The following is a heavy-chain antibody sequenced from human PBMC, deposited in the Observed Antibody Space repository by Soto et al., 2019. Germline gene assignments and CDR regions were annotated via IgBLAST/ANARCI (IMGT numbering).Heavy chain of an antibody. J-gene: IGHJ6*02. V-gene: IGHV4-39*01. D-gene: IGHD3-16*02. Sequence: SETLSLTCTVSGGSISSSSYYWGWIRQPPWKGLEWIGSIYYSGSTYYNPSLKSRVTISVDTSKNQFSLKLSSVTAADTAVYYCARHRYFRRYYGMDVWGQGTTVTVSS. CDR1: GGSISSSSYY. CDR3: ARHRYFRRYYGMDV. CDR2: IYYSGST.